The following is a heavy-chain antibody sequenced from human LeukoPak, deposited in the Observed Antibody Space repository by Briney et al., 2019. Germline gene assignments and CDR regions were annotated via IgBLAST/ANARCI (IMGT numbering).Heavy chain of an antibody. CDR3: VGLGENY. Sequence: GGSLRLSSAASGFTFRRYWMSWARQASGKGLEWVANINQDGSEKYYVDSVKGRFTISRDNAKNSLYLQMNSLRAEDTAVYYCVGLGENYWGQGTLVTVSS. J-gene: IGHJ4*02. CDR2: INQDGSEK. D-gene: IGHD3-10*01. V-gene: IGHV3-7*02. CDR1: GFTFRRYW.